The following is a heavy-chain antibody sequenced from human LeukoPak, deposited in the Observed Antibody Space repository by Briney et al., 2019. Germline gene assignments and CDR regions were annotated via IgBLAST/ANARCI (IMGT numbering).Heavy chain of an antibody. D-gene: IGHD6-19*01. CDR2: IHTSGST. Sequence: XWGWIRQPAGKGLEWIGRIHTSGSTYYSPSLKSRVTMSVDTSTNQFSLKLSSVTAADTAMYYCARVRLGRGLDYWGQGTLVTVSS. J-gene: IGHJ4*02. CDR3: ARVRLGRGLDY. V-gene: IGHV4-4*07. CDR1: X.